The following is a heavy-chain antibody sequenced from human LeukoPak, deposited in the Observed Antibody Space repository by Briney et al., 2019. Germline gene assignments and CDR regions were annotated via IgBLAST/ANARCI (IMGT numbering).Heavy chain of an antibody. D-gene: IGHD2-15*01. Sequence: KPSETLSLTCSVSGDSITGYYWGWIRQPAGKGLEWIGRIYTSGSTNYNPSLKSRVTISVDTSKNQFSLKLSSVTAADTAVYYCASDRIEVDAFDIWGQGTMVTVSS. CDR2: IYTSGST. CDR3: ASDRIEVDAFDI. CDR1: GDSITGYY. V-gene: IGHV4-4*07. J-gene: IGHJ3*02.